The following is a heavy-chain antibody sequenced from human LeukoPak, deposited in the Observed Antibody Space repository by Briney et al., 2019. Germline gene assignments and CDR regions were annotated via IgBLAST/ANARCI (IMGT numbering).Heavy chain of an antibody. CDR1: GFTFSGLS. J-gene: IGHJ4*02. CDR2: ISSRSSNI. D-gene: IGHD3-10*01. CDR3: ARVGEQLGFDY. V-gene: IGHV3-21*01. Sequence: PGGSLRLSCAASGFTFSGLSMNWVRQTPGKGLEWVSSISSRSSNIYYADSMKGRFTISRDNAKNSLYLQMNSLRAEDTAVYYCARVGEQLGFDYWGQGTLVTVSS.